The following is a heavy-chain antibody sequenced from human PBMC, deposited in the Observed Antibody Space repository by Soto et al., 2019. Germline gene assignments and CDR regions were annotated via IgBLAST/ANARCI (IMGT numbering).Heavy chain of an antibody. D-gene: IGHD1-7*01. Sequence: SETLSLTCTVSGGSVSSGSYYWCWIRQPPGKGLEWIGYIYYSGSTNYKPSLKSRDTISVDTSKKQFNLKQSTETDADSAVYYCARDAGTTEGEGAFDIWGQGTMVT. CDR3: ARDAGTTEGEGAFDI. CDR1: GGSVSSGSYY. CDR2: IYYSGST. J-gene: IGHJ3*02. V-gene: IGHV4-61*01.